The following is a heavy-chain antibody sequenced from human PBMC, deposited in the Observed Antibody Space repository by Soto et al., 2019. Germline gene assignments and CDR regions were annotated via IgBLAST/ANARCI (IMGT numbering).Heavy chain of an antibody. CDR1: GYTLTELS. J-gene: IGHJ4*02. D-gene: IGHD3-22*01. V-gene: IGHV1-24*01. CDR2: FDPEDGET. CDR3: ATYYYDSSGQQYYFDY. Sequence: ASVKFSCKVSGYTLTELSMHWVRQAPGKGLEWMGGFDPEDGETIYAQKFQGRVTMTEDTSTDTAYMELSSLRSEDTAVYYCATYYYDSSGQQYYFDYWGQGTLVTVSS.